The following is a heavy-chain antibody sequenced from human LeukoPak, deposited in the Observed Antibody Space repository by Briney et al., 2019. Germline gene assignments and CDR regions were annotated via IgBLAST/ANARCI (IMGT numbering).Heavy chain of an antibody. CDR1: GFTFGDYA. CDR2: IRSKAYGGTT. J-gene: IGHJ4*02. Sequence: GGSLRLSCTGSGFTFGDYAINWVRQAPGKGLEGVGFIRSKAYGGTTENAASVEGRFAISRDDSKTIAYLQLNSLKTEDTAVYYCSRSGAGRDYFDYWGQGTLVTVSS. V-gene: IGHV3-49*04. D-gene: IGHD6-13*01. CDR3: SRSGAGRDYFDY.